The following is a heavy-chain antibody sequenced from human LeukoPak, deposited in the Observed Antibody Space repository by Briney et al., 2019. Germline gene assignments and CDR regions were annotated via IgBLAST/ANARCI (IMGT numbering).Heavy chain of an antibody. Sequence: SETLSLTCTASGGSISNYYWSWIRQPPGKGLEWIGYIYYSGSTNYNPSLKSRVTISVDTSKNQFSLKLHSVTAAGTAVYYCARESYYDSSGYSHDAFDIWGQGTMVTVSS. J-gene: IGHJ3*02. CDR1: GGSISNYY. V-gene: IGHV4-59*12. D-gene: IGHD3-22*01. CDR2: IYYSGST. CDR3: ARESYYDSSGYSHDAFDI.